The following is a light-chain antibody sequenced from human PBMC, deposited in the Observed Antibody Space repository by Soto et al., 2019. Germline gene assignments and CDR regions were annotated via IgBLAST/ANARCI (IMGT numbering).Light chain of an antibody. CDR3: QQYGSSIT. J-gene: IGKJ5*01. V-gene: IGKV3-20*01. CDR1: QSVPRGY. Sequence: EIVLTQSPGTVSLSPGERATLSCRASQSVPRGYLAWYQHKPGQAPRLLIYGTSSRATGIPDRFSGSGSGTDFTLTISRLEPEDFAVFYCQQYGSSITFGQGTRLEIK. CDR2: GTS.